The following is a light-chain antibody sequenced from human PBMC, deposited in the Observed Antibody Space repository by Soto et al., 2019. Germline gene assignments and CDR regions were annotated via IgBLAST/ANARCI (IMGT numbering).Light chain of an antibody. J-gene: IGKJ1*01. CDR3: QQRSNWPRT. CDR2: DVS. Sequence: IGVTQSPVTLSLSPWKRSTLSCRASQNINTYLNWYQQKPGKAPRLLIYDVSNLATGVPSRFSGSGSGTDFTLTISSLQPEDFAAYYCQQRSNWPRTFGQGTKVDIK. V-gene: IGKV3-11*01. CDR1: QNINTY.